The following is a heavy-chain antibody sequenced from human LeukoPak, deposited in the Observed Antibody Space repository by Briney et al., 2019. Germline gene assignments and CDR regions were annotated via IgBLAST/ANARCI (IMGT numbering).Heavy chain of an antibody. CDR3: ARVGYYGTHDAFDI. CDR2: ISAYNGNT. CDR1: GYTCTCYG. D-gene: IGHD3-22*01. V-gene: IGHV1-18*01. Sequence: GASVKVSCQASGYTCTCYGNSWVRQAPGQGLGWMGWISAYNGNTNYAQKLQGWVTMTTDTSTSTAYMELRSLRSDDTAVYYCARVGYYGTHDAFDIWGHGTMVTVSS. J-gene: IGHJ3*02.